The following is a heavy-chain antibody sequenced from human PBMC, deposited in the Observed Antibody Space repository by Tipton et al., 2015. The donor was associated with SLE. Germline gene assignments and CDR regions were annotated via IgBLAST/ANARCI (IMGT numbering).Heavy chain of an antibody. J-gene: IGHJ3*02. CDR1: GFTFSSYA. CDR3: ARRGYDFWSGYSSDAFDI. CDR2: ISYDGSNK. Sequence: SLRLSCAASGFTFSSYAMHWVRQAPGKGLEWVAVISYDGSNKYYADSVKGRFTISRDNSKNTLYLQMNGLRAEDTAVYYCARRGYDFWSGYSSDAFDIWGQGTMVTVSS. V-gene: IGHV3-30-3*01. D-gene: IGHD3-3*01.